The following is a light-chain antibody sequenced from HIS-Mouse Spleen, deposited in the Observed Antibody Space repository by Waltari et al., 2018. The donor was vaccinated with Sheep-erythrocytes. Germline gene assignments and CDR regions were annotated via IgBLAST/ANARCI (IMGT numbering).Light chain of an antibody. CDR1: SSDVGGYNY. J-gene: IGLJ1*01. CDR3: CSYAGSYNHV. V-gene: IGLV2-11*01. Sequence: QSALTQPRSVSGSPGQSVTISCTGTSSDVGGYNYVSWYQQHPGKAPKPMIYDVSKRPAGVPDRFSGSKSGTTASLTISGLQAEDEADDYCCSYAGSYNHVFATGTKVTVL. CDR2: DVS.